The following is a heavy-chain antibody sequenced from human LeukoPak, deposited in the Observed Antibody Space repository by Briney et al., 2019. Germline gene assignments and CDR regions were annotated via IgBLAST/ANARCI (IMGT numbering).Heavy chain of an antibody. CDR2: AQGDGRLQ. V-gene: IGHV3-30*02. CDR3: ATGGGFYYGH. J-gene: IGHJ4*02. Sequence: GGSLRLSCAASGFSFSIYGMHWVRQAPGKGLEWVAAAQGDGRLQYYADSVKGRFTISKDISKSTLYVQMNSLRAEDTAVYYCATGGGFYYGHWGQGTLVTVSS. D-gene: IGHD3-22*01. CDR1: GFSFSIYG.